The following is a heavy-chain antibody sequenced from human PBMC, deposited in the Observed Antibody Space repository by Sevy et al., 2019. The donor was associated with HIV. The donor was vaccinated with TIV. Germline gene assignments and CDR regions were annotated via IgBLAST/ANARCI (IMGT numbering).Heavy chain of an antibody. CDR3: AREGMVSPDAFDI. Sequence: GGSLRLSCAASEFTFSDYYMSWFRQAPGKGLEWVSYISNGGSDIYYADSVKGRFTISRDNAKKSLYLQMNSLRVEDTAVYYCAREGMVSPDAFDIWGQGTLVTVSS. D-gene: IGHD3-10*01. J-gene: IGHJ3*02. CDR1: EFTFSDYY. CDR2: ISNGGSDI. V-gene: IGHV3-11*01.